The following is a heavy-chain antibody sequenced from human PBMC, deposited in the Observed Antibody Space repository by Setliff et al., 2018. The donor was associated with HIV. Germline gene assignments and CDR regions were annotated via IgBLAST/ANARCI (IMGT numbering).Heavy chain of an antibody. CDR2: INHSANT. Sequence: SETLSLTCAVYGGSFSGNYWNWIRQPPGKGLEWIGEINHSANTNYSPSLKSRVTISVDTSKNQFSLKLNSVTAADTAVYYCARPSLHCGGGSCSLTRFDPWGQGTLVTVSS. CDR1: GGSFSGNY. D-gene: IGHD2-15*01. CDR3: ARPSLHCGGGSCSLTRFDP. V-gene: IGHV4-34*01. J-gene: IGHJ5*02.